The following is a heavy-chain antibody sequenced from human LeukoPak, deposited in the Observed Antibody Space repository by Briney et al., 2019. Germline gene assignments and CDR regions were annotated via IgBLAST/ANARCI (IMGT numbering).Heavy chain of an antibody. CDR3: ARDPDDYVWGSYRYSY. Sequence: GGSLRLSCTASGFTFSSYSLNWVRQAPGKGLEWVSSVSTGSNYIYYADSVKGRFTISRDNAKNSLYLQMNSLRAEDTAVYYCARDPDDYVWGSYRYSYWGQGTLVTVSS. V-gene: IGHV3-21*01. CDR2: VSTGSNYI. CDR1: GFTFSSYS. D-gene: IGHD3-16*02. J-gene: IGHJ4*02.